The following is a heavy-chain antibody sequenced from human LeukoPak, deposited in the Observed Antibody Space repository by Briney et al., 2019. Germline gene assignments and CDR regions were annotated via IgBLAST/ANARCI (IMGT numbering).Heavy chain of an antibody. CDR1: GYTFTKYG. J-gene: IGHJ4*02. D-gene: IGHD4-17*01. CDR3: ARGDDYGDYWGPY. Sequence: ASVKVSCKASGYTFTKYGITWVRQAPGQGLEWMGWISTYNGNTNYAQKLQGRVTMTTDTSTSTAYMELRSLISDDAAVYYCARGDDYGDYWGPYWGQGTLVTVSS. V-gene: IGHV1-18*01. CDR2: ISTYNGNT.